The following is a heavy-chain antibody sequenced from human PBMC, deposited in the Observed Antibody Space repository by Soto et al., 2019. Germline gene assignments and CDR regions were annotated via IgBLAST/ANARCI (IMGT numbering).Heavy chain of an antibody. CDR2: ISYDGSNK. Sequence: GGSLRLSCAASGFTFSSYAMHWVRQAPGKGLEWVAVISYDGSNKYYADSVKGRFTISRDNSKNTLYLQMNSLRAEDTAVYYCASWEELLTRFDYYGMDVWGQGTTVTVSS. CDR1: GFTFSSYA. CDR3: ASWEELLTRFDYYGMDV. J-gene: IGHJ6*02. D-gene: IGHD2-15*01. V-gene: IGHV3-30-3*01.